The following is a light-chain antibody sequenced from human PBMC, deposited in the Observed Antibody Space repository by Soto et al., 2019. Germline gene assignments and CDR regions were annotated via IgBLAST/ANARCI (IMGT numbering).Light chain of an antibody. CDR3: QQYCSTPYT. V-gene: IGKV4-1*01. CDR1: QSILYYYNNKNC. CDR2: WAS. J-gene: IGKJ5*01. Sequence: DTVMTQSPDSLAVSLGERGTINCKSSQSILYYYNNKNCLAWHQQKPGQPPKVLISWASTRESGVPDRFSGSESGTDFTLTISSLQAEDVAVYYCQQYCSTPYTFGQGTRLEIK.